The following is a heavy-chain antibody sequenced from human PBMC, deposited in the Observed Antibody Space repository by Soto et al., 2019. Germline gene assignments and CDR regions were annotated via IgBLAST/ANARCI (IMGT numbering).Heavy chain of an antibody. Sequence: ASVKVSCKASGYSFTDYLIHWVRQAPGQGLEWLGRINPKSGGTSTAQKFQGWVTMTTDTSISTASMELTRLTSDDTAIYYCARGDSTDCSNGVCSFFYNHDMDVWGQGTTVTVSS. CDR2: INPKSGGT. V-gene: IGHV1-2*04. CDR3: ARGDSTDCSNGVCSFFYNHDMDV. J-gene: IGHJ6*02. CDR1: GYSFTDYL. D-gene: IGHD2-8*01.